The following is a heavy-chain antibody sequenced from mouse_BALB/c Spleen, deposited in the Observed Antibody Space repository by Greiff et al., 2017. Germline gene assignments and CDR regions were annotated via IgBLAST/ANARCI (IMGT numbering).Heavy chain of an antibody. Sequence: QVQLQQSGPELVRPGVSVKISCKGSGYTFTDYAMHWVKQSHAKSLEWIGVISTYYGNTNYNQKFKGKATMTVDKSSSTAYMELARLTSEDSAIYYCARGGARATSDYAMDYWGQGTSVTVSS. CDR1: GYTFTDYA. D-gene: IGHD3-1*01. CDR2: ISTYYGNT. J-gene: IGHJ4*01. CDR3: ARGGARATSDYAMDY. V-gene: IGHV1-67*01.